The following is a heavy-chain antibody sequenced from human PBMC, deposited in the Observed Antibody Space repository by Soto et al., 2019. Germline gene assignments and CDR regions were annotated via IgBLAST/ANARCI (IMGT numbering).Heavy chain of an antibody. Sequence: GASVKVSCKASGYTFTSHGVSWVRQAPGQGLEWMGWISASNGDTNYAQKLQGRVTVTTDTSTSTAYMELRSLRPEDTAVYYCARMLRGSSFDFYHYIDVWGKGTTVTVSS. CDR1: GYTFTSHG. D-gene: IGHD3-10*01. CDR3: ARMLRGSSFDFYHYIDV. CDR2: ISASNGDT. J-gene: IGHJ6*03. V-gene: IGHV1-18*01.